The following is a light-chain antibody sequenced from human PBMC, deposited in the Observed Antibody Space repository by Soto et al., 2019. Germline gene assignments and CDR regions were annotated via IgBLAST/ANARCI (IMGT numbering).Light chain of an antibody. J-gene: IGKJ5*01. V-gene: IGKV1-39*01. CDR3: QQSYSSSPMT. CDR2: DAS. Sequence: DIQRTQSPSSLSASVGDRGTITFQASQDITNYLNWYQQKPGKAPKLLIYDASNLETGVPSRFSGSGSGTEFPLAITGLRPEDFASYSCQQSYSSSPMTFGPGTRLEI. CDR1: QDITNY.